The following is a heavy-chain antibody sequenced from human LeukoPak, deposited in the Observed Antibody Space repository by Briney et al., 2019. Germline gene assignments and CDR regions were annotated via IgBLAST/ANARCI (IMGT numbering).Heavy chain of an antibody. J-gene: IGHJ4*02. D-gene: IGHD7-27*01. CDR3: ARDLPSTSNWELDY. Sequence: GASVKVSCKASGYTFTDYSLHWVRQAPGQGLEWMGRINPNSGDTNYAQEFQGRVTMTRDTSISTAYMELSRLRSDDTAVYFCARDLPSTSNWELDYWGQGTLVTLSS. CDR2: INPNSGDT. CDR1: GYTFTDYS. V-gene: IGHV1-2*06.